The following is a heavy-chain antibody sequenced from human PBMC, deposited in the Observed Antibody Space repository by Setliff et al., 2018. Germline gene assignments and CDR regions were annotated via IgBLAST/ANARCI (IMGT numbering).Heavy chain of an antibody. Sequence: ASVKVSCKASGYTFSTYGVSWVRQAPGQGPEWMGWINPNTSATHSTQKFQGRVTMTRDTSITTAYMELSSLGSDDTAVYYCARPATPAMGDYYFDSWGQGTLVTVSS. J-gene: IGHJ4*02. CDR1: GYTFSTYG. D-gene: IGHD2-15*01. CDR2: INPNTSAT. CDR3: ARPATPAMGDYYFDS. V-gene: IGHV1-2*02.